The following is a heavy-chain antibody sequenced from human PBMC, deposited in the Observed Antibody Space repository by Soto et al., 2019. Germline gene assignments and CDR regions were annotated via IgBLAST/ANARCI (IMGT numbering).Heavy chain of an antibody. V-gene: IGHV4-4*07. Sequence: SEPLSLTCTVSGGSISSYYWSWIRQPAGKGLEWIGRIYTSGSTNYNPSLKSRVTMSVATSKNQSSLKLSSVTAADTAVYYSARDGIAAGGYYYYGMDVWGQATTVTVSS. D-gene: IGHD6-13*01. CDR3: ARDGIAAGGYYYYGMDV. CDR2: IYTSGST. J-gene: IGHJ6*02. CDR1: GGSISSYY.